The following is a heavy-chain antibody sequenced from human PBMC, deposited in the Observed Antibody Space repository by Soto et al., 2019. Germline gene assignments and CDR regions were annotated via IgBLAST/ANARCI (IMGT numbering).Heavy chain of an antibody. CDR2: ISYDGSNK. CDR3: AKDRAVAGTGIDY. D-gene: IGHD6-19*01. V-gene: IGHV3-30*18. J-gene: IGHJ4*02. Sequence: GGSLRLSCAASGFTFSSYGMHWVRQAPGKGLEWVAVISYDGSNKYYADSVKGRFTISRDNSKNTLYLQMNSLRAEDTAVYYCAKDRAVAGTGIDYWGQGTLVTVS. CDR1: GFTFSSYG.